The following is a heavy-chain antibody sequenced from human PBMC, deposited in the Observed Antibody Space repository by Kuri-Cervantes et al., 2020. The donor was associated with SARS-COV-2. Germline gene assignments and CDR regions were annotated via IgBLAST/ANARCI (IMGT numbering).Heavy chain of an antibody. V-gene: IGHV3-74*01. CDR3: ARAVGATTGEY. D-gene: IGHD1-26*01. CDR2: INSDGSST. Sequence: GESLKISCAASGFTFSSYWMHWVRQAPGKGLVWVSRINSDGSSTSYADSVKGRFTISRDNAKNTLYLQMNSLRAEDTAVYYCARAVGATTGEYWGQGTLVTVSS. CDR1: GFTFSSYW. J-gene: IGHJ4*02.